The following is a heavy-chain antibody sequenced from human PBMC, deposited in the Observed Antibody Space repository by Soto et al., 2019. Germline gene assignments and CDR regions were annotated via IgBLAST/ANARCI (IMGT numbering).Heavy chain of an antibody. D-gene: IGHD2-15*01. Sequence: QVQLVESGGGVVQPGRSLRLSCAASGFTFSSYGMHWVRQAPDKGLEWVAVICYDGSNKYYADSVKGRFTISRDNSKNTLYLQMNSLRAEDTAVYYCASEYCSGGRCYYYGMDVWGQGTTVTVSS. CDR2: ICYDGSNK. V-gene: IGHV3-33*01. CDR3: ASEYCSGGRCYYYGMDV. CDR1: GFTFSSYG. J-gene: IGHJ6*02.